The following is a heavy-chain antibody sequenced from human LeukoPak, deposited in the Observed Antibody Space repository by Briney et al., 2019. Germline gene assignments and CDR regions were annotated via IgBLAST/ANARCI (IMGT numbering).Heavy chain of an antibody. CDR2: IDWDDDR. CDR3: ARAYDSSGYHSFDY. J-gene: IGHJ4*02. Sequence: ESGPTLVNPTQTLTLTCTFSGFSLSTSGMCVSWLRQPPGKALEWLARIDWDDDRYYSTSLKIRLTIFKDTSKNQVVLTMTNMDPVDTATYYCARAYDSSGYHSFDYWGQGTLVTVSS. V-gene: IGHV2-70*11. CDR1: GFSLSTSGMC. D-gene: IGHD3-22*01.